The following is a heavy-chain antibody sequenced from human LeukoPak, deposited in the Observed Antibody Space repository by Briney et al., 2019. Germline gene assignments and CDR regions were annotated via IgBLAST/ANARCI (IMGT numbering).Heavy chain of an antibody. CDR3: AREALTYYYDSSGIDYFDY. CDR1: GYTFTSYY. Sequence: ASVKVSCKASGYTFTSYYMHWVRQAPGQGLEWMGIINPSGGSTSYAQKFQGRVTMTRDTSTSTVHMELSSLRSEDTAVYYCAREALTYYYDSSGIDYFDYWGQGTLVTVSS. V-gene: IGHV1-46*01. CDR2: INPSGGST. D-gene: IGHD3-22*01. J-gene: IGHJ4*02.